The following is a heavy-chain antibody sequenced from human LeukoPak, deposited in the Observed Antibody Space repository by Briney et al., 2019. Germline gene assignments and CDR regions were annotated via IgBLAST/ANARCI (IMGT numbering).Heavy chain of an antibody. CDR3: VRDTGSGWDFDY. D-gene: IGHD6-19*01. J-gene: IGHJ4*02. CDR1: GFTFSNYW. CDR2: ISSDGSST. V-gene: IGHV3-74*01. Sequence: PGGSLRLSCAASGFTFSNYWMHWVRQAPGKGLVWVSRISSDGSSTSYADSVKGRFTISRDNAKNTLYLQMNSLRTEDTALYYCVRDTGSGWDFDYWGQGTLVTVSS.